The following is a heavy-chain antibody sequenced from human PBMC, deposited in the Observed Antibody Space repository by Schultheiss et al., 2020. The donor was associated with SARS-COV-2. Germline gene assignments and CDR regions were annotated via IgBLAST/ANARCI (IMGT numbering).Heavy chain of an antibody. Sequence: GGSLRLSCAASGFTFSSYAMSWVRQAPGKGLEWVSSISSSSSYIYYADSVKGRFTISRDNAKNSLYLQMNSLRAEDTAVYYCARDRDLMVRGVIIDRDAFDIWGQGTMVTVSS. D-gene: IGHD3-10*01. V-gene: IGHV3-21*01. CDR1: GFTFSSYA. CDR2: ISSSSSYI. J-gene: IGHJ3*02. CDR3: ARDRDLMVRGVIIDRDAFDI.